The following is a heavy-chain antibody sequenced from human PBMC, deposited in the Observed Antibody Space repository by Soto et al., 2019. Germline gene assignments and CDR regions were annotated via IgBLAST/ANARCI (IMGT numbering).Heavy chain of an antibody. CDR1: GYAISNGYY. J-gene: IGHJ4*02. CDR3: VRTVAVAGTNVPDYFDH. V-gene: IGHV4-38-2*01. D-gene: IGHD6-19*01. CDR2: SHQSGIT. Sequence: PSETLSLTCAVSGYAISNGYYWGWVRQPPGKGLEWIGDSHQSGITHHSPSLKGRVITSMITSKNQFSLDLISVTAADTAVYYCVRTVAVAGTNVPDYFDHWGQGIQVTVSS.